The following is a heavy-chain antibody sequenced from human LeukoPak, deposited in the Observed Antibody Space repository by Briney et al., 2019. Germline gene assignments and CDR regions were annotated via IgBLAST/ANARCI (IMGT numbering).Heavy chain of an antibody. Sequence: GGALRLSCAASGCTFSSYSMNWVRQAPGKGLEWVSSISSSSSYIYYADSVKGRFTISRDNAKNSLYLQMNSLRAEDTAVYYCAREDIAGPLDYWGQGTLVTVSS. CDR1: GCTFSSYS. V-gene: IGHV3-21*01. CDR2: ISSSSSYI. J-gene: IGHJ4*02. CDR3: AREDIAGPLDY. D-gene: IGHD5-12*01.